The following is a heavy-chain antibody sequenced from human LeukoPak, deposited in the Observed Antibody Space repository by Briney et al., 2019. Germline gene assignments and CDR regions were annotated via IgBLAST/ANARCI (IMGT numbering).Heavy chain of an antibody. CDR3: ATERDGYPNWFDP. CDR1: GGSLSGYY. J-gene: IGHJ5*02. D-gene: IGHD1-1*01. CDR2: ISHRGST. Sequence: PSETLSLTCVVYGGSLSGYYWSWIRQTPGKGLEWIGDISHRGSTKYNPSLKSRLTISVDTSKNHFSLKLNSVTAADTAVYYCATERDGYPNWFDPWGQGTLVTVSS. V-gene: IGHV4-34*01.